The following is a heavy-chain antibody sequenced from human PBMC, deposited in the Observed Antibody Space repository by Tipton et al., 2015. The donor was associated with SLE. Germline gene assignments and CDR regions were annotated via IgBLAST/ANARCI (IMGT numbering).Heavy chain of an antibody. V-gene: IGHV3-23*03. D-gene: IGHD4-17*01. CDR3: AKALGPDYDRYGD. J-gene: IGHJ4*02. CDR1: GFTFNNYA. Sequence: SLRLSCAASGFTFNNYAMSWVRQAPGKGLEWVSVIYRGGSTYYADSVKGRFTISRDNSKNTLYLQMNSLRLEDTAVYYCAKALGPDYDRYGDWGQGTLVTVSS. CDR2: IYRGGST.